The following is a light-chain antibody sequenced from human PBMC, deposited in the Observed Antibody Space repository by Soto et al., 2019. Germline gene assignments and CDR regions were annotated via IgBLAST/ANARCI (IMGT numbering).Light chain of an antibody. CDR3: QQAGT. V-gene: IGKV3-15*01. J-gene: IGKJ3*01. CDR1: QSVSSN. Sequence: EIVMTQSPATLSVSPGERATLSCRASQSVSSNLAWYQQKPGQAPRLLIYGASTRATGIPARFCGSGSGTEFTLTISSLQSEDFAVYYCQQAGTFGPGTKVDIK. CDR2: GAS.